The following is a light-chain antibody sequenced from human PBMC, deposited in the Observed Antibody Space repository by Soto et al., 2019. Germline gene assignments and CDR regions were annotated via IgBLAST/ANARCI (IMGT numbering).Light chain of an antibody. CDR1: SSDVGAYNY. CDR2: EVS. CDR3: SSYTPSDTLCV. V-gene: IGLV2-14*01. Sequence: QSVLTQPASVSGSPGQSVTISCTGTSSDVGAYNYVSWYQLHPGKAPKLLISEVSNRPSGVSSRFSGSKSGNTASLTISGLPAEDEADYYCSSYTPSDTLCVFGTGTKLTVL. J-gene: IGLJ1*01.